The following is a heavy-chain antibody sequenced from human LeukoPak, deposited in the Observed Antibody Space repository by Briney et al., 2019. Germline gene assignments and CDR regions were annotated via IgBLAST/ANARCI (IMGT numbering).Heavy chain of an antibody. Sequence: SETLSLTCTVSGGFISSSSYYWGWIRQPPGKGLEWIGSIYYSGSTYYNSSLKSRVTISLDTSKNQFSLKLSSVTAADTAMYYCARMVAGTGWFDPWGQGTLVTVSS. J-gene: IGHJ5*02. V-gene: IGHV4-39*07. CDR3: ARMVAGTGWFDP. D-gene: IGHD6-19*01. CDR1: GGFISSSSYY. CDR2: IYYSGST.